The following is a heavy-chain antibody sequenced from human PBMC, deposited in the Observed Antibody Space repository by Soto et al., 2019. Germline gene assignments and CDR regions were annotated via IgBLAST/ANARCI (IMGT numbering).Heavy chain of an antibody. CDR2: IIPIFGTA. Sequence: QVQLVQSGAEVKKPGSSVKVSCKASGDTFSSYAISWVRQAPGQGLEWMGGIIPIFGTANYAQKFQGRVTITADESTSTAYMELSSLRSEDTAVYYCARARTPLRFLEWAVDYWGQGTLVTVSS. J-gene: IGHJ4*02. CDR1: GDTFSSYA. CDR3: ARARTPLRFLEWAVDY. V-gene: IGHV1-69*01. D-gene: IGHD3-3*01.